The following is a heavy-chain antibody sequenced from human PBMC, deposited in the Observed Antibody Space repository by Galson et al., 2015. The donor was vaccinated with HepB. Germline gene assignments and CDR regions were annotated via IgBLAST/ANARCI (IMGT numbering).Heavy chain of an antibody. J-gene: IGHJ6*03. D-gene: IGHD2-2*01. Sequence: SLRLSCAASGFTFSNAWMNWVRQAPGKGLEWVGRIKSKTDGGTTDYAAPVKGRFTISRDDSKNTLYLQMNSLKTEDTAVYYCTTDRKEVVPAEEAIYYYMDVWGKGTTVTVSS. CDR3: TTDRKEVVPAEEAIYYYMDV. V-gene: IGHV3-15*07. CDR2: IKSKTDGGTT. CDR1: GFTFSNAW.